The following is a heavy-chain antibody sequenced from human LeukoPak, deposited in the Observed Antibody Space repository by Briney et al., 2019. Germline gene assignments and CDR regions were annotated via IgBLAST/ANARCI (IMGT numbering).Heavy chain of an antibody. CDR2: ISSHGNFI. V-gene: IGHV3-21*04. J-gene: IGHJ6*02. CDR1: GFTFDYYS. CDR3: ARGTPKYYYYYGMDV. D-gene: IGHD2-2*01. Sequence: GGSLRLSCAASGFTFDYYSMHWVRQTPGTGLEWVSSISSHGNFIYYADSVKGRFAISRDNAKDSLYLQMSSLRAEDTAVYYCARGTPKYYYYYGMDVWGQGTTVTVSS.